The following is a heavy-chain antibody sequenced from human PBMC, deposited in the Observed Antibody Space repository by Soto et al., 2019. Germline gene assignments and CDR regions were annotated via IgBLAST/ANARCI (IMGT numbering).Heavy chain of an antibody. CDR1: GGTFSSFG. V-gene: IGHV1-69*10. CDR2: IFTVSLIA. Sequence: ASVKVSCKASGGTFSSFGINWVRQAPGQWLEWMVGIFTVSLIANDAQKFQGRVTITADKSTNTAYMALSILRSEDTDVYFCPRGRDDYYYYAMDVWGQGTTVTVFS. J-gene: IGHJ6*02. CDR3: PRGRDDYYYYAMDV.